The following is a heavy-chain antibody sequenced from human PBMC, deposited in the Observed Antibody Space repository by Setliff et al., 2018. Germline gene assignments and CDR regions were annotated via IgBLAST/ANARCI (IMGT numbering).Heavy chain of an antibody. D-gene: IGHD3-22*01. CDR1: GGTFRTDG. J-gene: IGHJ4*02. CDR3: ARDTRDKYDTSGYYLSLDS. V-gene: IGHV1-69*13. CDR2: IIPVFGTA. Sequence: ASVKVSCKASGGTFRTDGFNWVRQAPGQGLERMGRIIPVFGTAKYSQEFQGRVTISADESTRTAYLDLRSLRFEDTAVYYCARDTRDKYDTSGYYLSLDSWGQGTLVTVSS.